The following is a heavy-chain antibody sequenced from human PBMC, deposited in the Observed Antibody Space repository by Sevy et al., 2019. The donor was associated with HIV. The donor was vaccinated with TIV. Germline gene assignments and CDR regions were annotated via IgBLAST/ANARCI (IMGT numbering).Heavy chain of an antibody. D-gene: IGHD3-22*01. Sequence: GGSLRLSCAASGFTFSSYWMSWVRQAPGKGLEWVANIKQDGSKKNYVDSVKGRFTISRDNDKNSLYLQMNSLRAEDTVVYYCARDRGYDSSGYLVYFDYWGQGTLVTVSS. J-gene: IGHJ4*02. V-gene: IGHV3-7*01. CDR3: ARDRGYDSSGYLVYFDY. CDR2: IKQDGSKK. CDR1: GFTFSSYW.